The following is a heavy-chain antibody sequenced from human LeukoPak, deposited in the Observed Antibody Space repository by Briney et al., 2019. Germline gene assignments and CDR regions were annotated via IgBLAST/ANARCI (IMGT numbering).Heavy chain of an antibody. J-gene: IGHJ4*02. Sequence: PSETLSLTCTVSGGSISSSSYYWGWIRQPPGKGLEWIGSIYYSGSTYYNPSLKSRVTISVDTSKNQFSLKLSSVTAADTAVYYCARHPPLGYSSSWYYFDYWGQGTLVTVSS. V-gene: IGHV4-39*01. CDR1: GGSISSSSYY. CDR2: IYYSGST. D-gene: IGHD6-13*01. CDR3: ARHPPLGYSSSWYYFDY.